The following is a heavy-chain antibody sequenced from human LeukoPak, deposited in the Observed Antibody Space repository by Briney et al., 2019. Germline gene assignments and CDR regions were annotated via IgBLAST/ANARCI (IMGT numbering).Heavy chain of an antibody. CDR2: ISSSSNTI. Sequence: PGGSLRLSYVASGFTFSDYYMSWIRQAPGKGLEWLSHISSSSNTIYYADSVKGRFIISRDNAKNSLYLQMNSLRAEDTAVYYCARDSLSSGGFDYWGQGTLVTVSS. V-gene: IGHV3-11*04. J-gene: IGHJ4*02. CDR3: ARDSLSSGGFDY. CDR1: GFTFSDYY. D-gene: IGHD3-22*01.